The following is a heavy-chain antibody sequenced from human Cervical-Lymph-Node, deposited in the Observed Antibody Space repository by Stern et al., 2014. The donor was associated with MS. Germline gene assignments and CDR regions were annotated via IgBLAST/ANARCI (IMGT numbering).Heavy chain of an antibody. J-gene: IGHJ4*02. CDR3: ARTRAN. V-gene: IGHV3-11*01. CDR1: GFTFSDFY. CDR2: ISSSGNVK. Sequence: VQLVESGGGLVKPGGSLRLSCAGSGFTFSDFYINWIRQAPGKGLEWVSSISSSGNVKYSADSVKGRFTISRDNAKRSVSLQMNSLRVEDTAVYYCARTRANWGQGTVVTVSS.